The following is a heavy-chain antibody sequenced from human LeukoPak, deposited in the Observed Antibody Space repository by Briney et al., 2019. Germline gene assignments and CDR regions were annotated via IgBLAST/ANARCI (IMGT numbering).Heavy chain of an antibody. D-gene: IGHD3-10*01. V-gene: IGHV4-39*07. Sequence: SETLSLTCTVSGGSISSSSYYWGWIRQPPGKGLEWIGSIYCSGSTYYNPSLKSRVTISVDTSKNQFSLKLSSVTAADTAVYYCARVGGYYGSGRVDYWGQGTLVTVSS. CDR1: GGSISSSSYY. J-gene: IGHJ4*02. CDR3: ARVGGYYGSGRVDY. CDR2: IYCSGST.